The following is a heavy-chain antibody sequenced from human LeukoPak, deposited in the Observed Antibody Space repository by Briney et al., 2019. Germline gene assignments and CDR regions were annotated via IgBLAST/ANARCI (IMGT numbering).Heavy chain of an antibody. CDR3: AREGNWNYSPDY. CDR2: IYYSGST. D-gene: IGHD1-7*01. J-gene: IGHJ4*02. V-gene: IGHV4-39*02. CDR1: GGSISSNSYY. Sequence: SETLSLTCTVSGGSISSNSYYWGWIRQPPGKGLEWIGSIYYSGSTYYNPSLKSRVTISVDTSKNQFSLKLSSVTAADTAVYYCAREGNWNYSPDYWGQGTLVTVSS.